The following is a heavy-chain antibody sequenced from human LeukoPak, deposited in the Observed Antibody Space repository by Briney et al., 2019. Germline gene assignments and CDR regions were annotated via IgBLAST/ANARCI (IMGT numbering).Heavy chain of an antibody. V-gene: IGHV4-59*01. Sequence: PSETLSLTCTVSGGSISSYYWSWIRQPPGKGLEWIGYIYYSGSTNYNPSLKSRVTISVDTSKNQFSLKLSSVTAADTAVYYCAGDSSGYSVPSYWGRGTLVTLSS. CDR1: GGSISSYY. CDR2: IYYSGST. CDR3: AGDSSGYSVPSY. D-gene: IGHD3-22*01. J-gene: IGHJ4*02.